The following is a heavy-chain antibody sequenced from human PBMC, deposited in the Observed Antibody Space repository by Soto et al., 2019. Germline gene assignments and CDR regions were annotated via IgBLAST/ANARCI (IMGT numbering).Heavy chain of an antibody. CDR1: GFSLTTRGVN. Sequence: QITLKESGPTLLKPTQTLTLTCTFSGFSLTTRGVNVGWFRQPPGKALEWLALSNWDDDNRYSPSLKHRLTITRDTSKNQVVLTLTNMDPMDAGMYSCAHRPDNWNYAGVDYWGQGTLVTVSS. CDR2: SNWDDDN. D-gene: IGHD1-7*01. J-gene: IGHJ4*02. V-gene: IGHV2-5*02. CDR3: AHRPDNWNYAGVDY.